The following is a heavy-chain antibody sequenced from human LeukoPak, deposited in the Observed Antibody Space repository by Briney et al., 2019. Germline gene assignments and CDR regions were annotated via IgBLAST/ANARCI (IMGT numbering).Heavy chain of an antibody. D-gene: IGHD2-2*01. CDR2: ISSSSSYI. Sequence: GGSLRLSCAASGFTFSSYSMNWVRQAPGKGLEWVSSISSSSSYIYYADSVKGRFTISRDNAKNSLYLQMNSLSAEDTAVYYCARDGGYCSSTSCYLRYYYYYGMDVWGQGTTVTVSS. V-gene: IGHV3-21*01. CDR1: GFTFSSYS. J-gene: IGHJ6*02. CDR3: ARDGGYCSSTSCYLRYYYYYGMDV.